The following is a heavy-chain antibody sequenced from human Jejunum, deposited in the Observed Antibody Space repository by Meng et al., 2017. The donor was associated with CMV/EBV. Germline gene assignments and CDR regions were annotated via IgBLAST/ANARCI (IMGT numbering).Heavy chain of an antibody. CDR3: ARDVVVPVALTVRIDY. CDR1: GYTFTSYA. CDR2: INGGNGKT. V-gene: IGHV1-3*01. Sequence: QFGGGVKKPGGSVQVSCKASGYTFTSYAIHWVRQAPGQRLEWMGWINGGNGKTKYSQKFQGRVTITRDTSASTAYMELSSLRSEDTAVYYCARDVVVPVALTVRIDYWGQGTLVTVSS. J-gene: IGHJ4*02. D-gene: IGHD2-2*01.